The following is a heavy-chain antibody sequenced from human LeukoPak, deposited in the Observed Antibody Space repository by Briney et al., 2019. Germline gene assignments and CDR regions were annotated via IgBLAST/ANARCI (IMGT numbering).Heavy chain of an antibody. J-gene: IGHJ3*02. CDR1: GFTVSSNY. CDR2: IYSGGST. V-gene: IGHV3-53*01. Sequence: GGSLRLSCAASGFTVSSNYMSLVRQAPGKGLEWVSIIYSGGSTYYADSVKGRFTISRDNSKNTLYLQMNSLRAEDTAVYYCASDSSGWYAFDIWGQGTMVTVSS. CDR3: ASDSSGWYAFDI. D-gene: IGHD6-19*01.